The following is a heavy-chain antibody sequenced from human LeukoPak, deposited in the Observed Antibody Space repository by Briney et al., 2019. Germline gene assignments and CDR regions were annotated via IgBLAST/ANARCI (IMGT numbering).Heavy chain of an antibody. V-gene: IGHV3-30*02. Sequence: GGSLRLSCAASGFTFSDYYMSWIRQAPGKGLEWVAFIRYDGTNKYYADSVKGRFTISRDNSKNSLYLQMNNLRAEDTAVYYCAPDYTNHLPVGSDYWGQGTLVTVSS. CDR1: GFTFSDYY. D-gene: IGHD4-11*01. CDR3: APDYTNHLPVGSDY. J-gene: IGHJ4*02. CDR2: IRYDGTNK.